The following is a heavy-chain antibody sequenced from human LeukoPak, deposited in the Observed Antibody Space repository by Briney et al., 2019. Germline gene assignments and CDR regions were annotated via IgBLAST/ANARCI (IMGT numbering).Heavy chain of an antibody. CDR2: IHYSGST. Sequence: PSETLSLTCTVSGGSISSYYWSWIRQPPGKGLEWIAYIHYSGSTKYNPSLNSRVTISLDTSKNQFSLKLSSVTAADTAVYYCARLWEPDDAFDIWGQGTMVTVSS. CDR1: GGSISSYY. J-gene: IGHJ3*02. V-gene: IGHV4-59*01. CDR3: ARLWEPDDAFDI. D-gene: IGHD1-26*01.